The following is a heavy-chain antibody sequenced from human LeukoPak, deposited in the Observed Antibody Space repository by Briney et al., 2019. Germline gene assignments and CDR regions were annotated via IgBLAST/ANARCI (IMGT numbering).Heavy chain of an antibody. D-gene: IGHD3-22*01. J-gene: IGHJ4*02. CDR1: GYTFTGYH. CDR3: ARWSSYYDSSGYSY. V-gene: IGHV1-2*06. CDR2: INPNSGGT. Sequence: GASVKVSCKASGYTFTGYHIHWVRQAPGQGLEWMGRINPNSGGTNYAQKFQGRVTMTRDTSISTAYMELSRLRSDDTAVYYCARWSSYYDSSGYSYWGQGTLVTVSS.